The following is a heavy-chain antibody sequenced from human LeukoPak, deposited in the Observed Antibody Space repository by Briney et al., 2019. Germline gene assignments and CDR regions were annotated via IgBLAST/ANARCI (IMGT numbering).Heavy chain of an antibody. Sequence: SETLSLTCTVSGYSISSGYYWGWIRHPPGKGLEWIGNIYPSGTTYYNPSLKTRVTISVDTSKNQFSLKLSSVTAADTAVYFCARAYSSSWYFNWFDPWGQGTLVTVSS. CDR3: ARAYSSSWYFNWFDP. J-gene: IGHJ5*02. D-gene: IGHD6-13*01. CDR1: GYSISSGYY. CDR2: IYPSGTT. V-gene: IGHV4-38-2*02.